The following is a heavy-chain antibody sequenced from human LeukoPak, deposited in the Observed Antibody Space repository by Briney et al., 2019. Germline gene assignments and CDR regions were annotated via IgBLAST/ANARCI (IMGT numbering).Heavy chain of an antibody. CDR1: GFTFSSYW. D-gene: IGHD3-10*01. CDR2: IKQDGSEK. V-gene: IGHV3-7*01. J-gene: IGHJ4*02. Sequence: GGSLRISCAASGFTFSSYWMSWVRQAPGKGLEWVANIKQDGSEKYYVDSVKGQFTISRDNAKNSLYLQMNSLRADDTAMYYCARDLHGESCTTPNCSWGQGTLVTVSS. CDR3: ARDLHGESCTTPNCS.